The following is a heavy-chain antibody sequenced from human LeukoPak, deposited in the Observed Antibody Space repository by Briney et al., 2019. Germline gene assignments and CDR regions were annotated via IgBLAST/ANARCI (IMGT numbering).Heavy chain of an antibody. J-gene: IGHJ3*02. CDR2: ISVDGSHT. Sequence: GGSLRLSCAASGFTFSSYAMNWVRQAPGKGLEWVSAISVDGSHTYYADSLKGRFTISRDNSKNTLSLQMNSLRVEDTAVYYCAKCYDTSGRRASDIWGQGTMVTVSS. CDR3: AKCYDTSGRRASDI. D-gene: IGHD3-22*01. CDR1: GFTFSSYA. V-gene: IGHV3-23*01.